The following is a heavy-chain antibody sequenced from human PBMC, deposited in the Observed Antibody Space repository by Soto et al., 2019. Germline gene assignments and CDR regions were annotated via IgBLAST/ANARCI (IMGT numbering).Heavy chain of an antibody. D-gene: IGHD2-2*01. V-gene: IGHV4-59*01. CDR2: IYYSGST. CDR3: ARTDIVVVPAAIPEYYFAY. J-gene: IGHJ4*02. CDR1: GGSISSYY. Sequence: SETLSLTCTVSGGSISSYYWSWIRQPPGKGLEWIGYIYYSGSTNYNPSLKSRVTISVDTSKNQFSLKLSSVTAADTAVYYCARTDIVVVPAAIPEYYFAYWGQGTLVTVSS.